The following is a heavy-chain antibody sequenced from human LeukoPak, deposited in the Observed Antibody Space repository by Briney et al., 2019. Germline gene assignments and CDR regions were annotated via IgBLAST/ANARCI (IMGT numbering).Heavy chain of an antibody. J-gene: IGHJ5*02. V-gene: IGHV4-39*01. D-gene: IGHD3-22*01. CDR3: ARHGGGWLSRIGWFDP. CDR2: IYYSGST. CDR1: GGSISSSSYY. Sequence: VKPSETLSLTCTVSGGSISSSSYYWGWIRQPPGKGLEWIGSIYYSGSTYYNPSLKSRVTISVDTSKNQFSLKLSSVTAADTAVYYCARHGGGWLSRIGWFDPWGQGTLVTVSS.